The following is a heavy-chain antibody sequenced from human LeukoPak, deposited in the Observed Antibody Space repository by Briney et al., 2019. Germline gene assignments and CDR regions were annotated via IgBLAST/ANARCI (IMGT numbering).Heavy chain of an antibody. D-gene: IGHD2-15*01. CDR3: ARAPVTSCSGVLCYPFDY. V-gene: IGHV3-23*01. CDR2: INDSGSNT. J-gene: IGHJ4*02. Sequence: QAGGSLRLSCGASGFTFSIYGMSWVLQAPGKGLEWLSSINDSGSNTYCADSVRGRFTISRDNSKNTLYLQMNSLRAEDAAVYYCARAPVTSCSGVLCYPFDYWGQGTLVTVSS. CDR1: GFTFSIYG.